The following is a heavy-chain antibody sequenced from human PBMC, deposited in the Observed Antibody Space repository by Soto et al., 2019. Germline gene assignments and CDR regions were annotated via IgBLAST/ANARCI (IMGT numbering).Heavy chain of an antibody. V-gene: IGHV3-30*19. CDR3: ASPREGQWLVFDH. J-gene: IGHJ4*01. CDR1: GFTFSDFG. CDR2: ISKDGLDR. D-gene: IGHD6-19*01. Sequence: QPGGSLRFSCVVSGFTFSDFGMHWVRQSPGEGLAWVASISKDGLDRYYSESVKGRFTISRDDSKNTVFLQMNSLKVEDTAAYFCASPREGQWLVFDHWGHRTLVTVSS.